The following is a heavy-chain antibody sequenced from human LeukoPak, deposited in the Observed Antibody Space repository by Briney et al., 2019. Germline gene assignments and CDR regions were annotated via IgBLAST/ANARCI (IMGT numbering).Heavy chain of an antibody. D-gene: IGHD4-17*01. CDR3: ARGDYGDALVDP. CDR1: GYTFTSYA. CDR2: INPNSGGT. V-gene: IGHV1-2*02. Sequence: ASVKVSCKASGYTFTSYAMNWVRQAPGQGLEWMGWINPNSGGTNYAQKFQGRVTMTRDTSISTAYMELSRLRSDDTAVYYCARGDYGDALVDPWGQGTLVTVSS. J-gene: IGHJ5*02.